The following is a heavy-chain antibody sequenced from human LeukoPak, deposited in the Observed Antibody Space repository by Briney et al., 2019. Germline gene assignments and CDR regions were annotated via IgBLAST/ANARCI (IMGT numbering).Heavy chain of an antibody. CDR2: IKQDGSEK. D-gene: IGHD1-1*01. Sequence: HPGGSLRLSCAASEFTFSSYWMSWVRQAPGKGLEWVANIKQDGSEKYYVDSVKGRFTISRDNAKNSLYLQMNSLRAEDTAVYYCARSTAGFDYWSQGTLVTVSS. CDR3: ARSTAGFDY. CDR1: EFTFSSYW. V-gene: IGHV3-7*01. J-gene: IGHJ4*02.